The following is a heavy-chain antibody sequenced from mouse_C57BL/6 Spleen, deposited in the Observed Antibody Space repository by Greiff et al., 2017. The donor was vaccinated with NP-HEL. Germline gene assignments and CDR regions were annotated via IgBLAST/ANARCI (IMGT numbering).Heavy chain of an antibody. D-gene: IGHD2-3*01. V-gene: IGHV1-55*01. CDR1: GYTFTSYW. CDR3: ARDYDGYYVGWFAY. CDR2: IYPGSGST. J-gene: IGHJ3*01. Sequence: QVQLQQPGAELVKPGASVKMSCKASGYTFTSYWITWVKQRPGQGLEWIGDIYPGSGSTNYNEKFKGKATLTVDTSSSTAYMQLSSLTSEDSAVYYCARDYDGYYVGWFAYWGQGTLVTVSA.